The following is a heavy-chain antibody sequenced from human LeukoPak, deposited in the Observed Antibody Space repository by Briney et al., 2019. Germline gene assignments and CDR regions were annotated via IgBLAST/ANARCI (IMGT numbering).Heavy chain of an antibody. J-gene: IGHJ4*02. CDR1: GYTFSSYG. Sequence: ASVKVSCKASGYTFSSYGISWVRRAPGQGLEWMGWIAIYDDYTNYAHKLQGRITMTTDTSTTTAYMELRSLRSDDTAMYYCARGGPDTLAGNLGDYWGQGTLVTVSS. V-gene: IGHV1-18*01. CDR2: IAIYDDYT. D-gene: IGHD3-16*01. CDR3: ARGGPDTLAGNLGDY.